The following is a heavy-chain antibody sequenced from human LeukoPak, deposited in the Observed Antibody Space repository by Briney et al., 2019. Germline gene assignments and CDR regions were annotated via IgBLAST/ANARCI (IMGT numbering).Heavy chain of an antibody. D-gene: IGHD1-7*01. CDR1: GYTFTSYD. CDR3: AREGGITGTRSFDP. J-gene: IGHJ5*02. V-gene: IGHV1-8*03. CDR2: MNPNSGNT. Sequence: GASVKVSCKASGYTFTSYDINWVRQATGQGLEWMGWMNPNSGNTGYAQKFQGRVTITRNTSISTAYMELSSLRSEDTAVYFCAREGGITGTRSFDPWGQGTLVTVSS.